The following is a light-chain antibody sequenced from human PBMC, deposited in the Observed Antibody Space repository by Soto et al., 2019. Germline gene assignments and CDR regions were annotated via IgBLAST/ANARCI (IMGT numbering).Light chain of an antibody. Sequence: IVLTQSPGTMSLSPGDRATLSCGASQSVTNNFLAWYQQKPGQAPRLLIYGASSRATGVPDRFSGSGCGTDFTLIISRLEPGDFAVYYCQQYDTQLFTFGPGTNVDIK. CDR2: GAS. V-gene: IGKV3-20*01. J-gene: IGKJ3*01. CDR3: QQYDTQLFT. CDR1: QSVTNNF.